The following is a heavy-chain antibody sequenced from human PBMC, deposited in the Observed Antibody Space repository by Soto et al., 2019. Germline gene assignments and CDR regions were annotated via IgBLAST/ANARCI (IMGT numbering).Heavy chain of an antibody. V-gene: IGHV4-59*01. Sequence: TSETLSLTCTVSGGSISSYYWSWIRQPPGKGLEWIGYIYHSGSTNYNPSLKSRVTISVDTSKNQFSLKLSSVTAADTAVYYCARAPAAILGATYYYYYYMDVWGKGTTVTVSS. CDR3: ARAPAAILGATYYYYYYMDV. J-gene: IGHJ6*03. CDR1: GGSISSYY. CDR2: IYHSGST. D-gene: IGHD2-2*01.